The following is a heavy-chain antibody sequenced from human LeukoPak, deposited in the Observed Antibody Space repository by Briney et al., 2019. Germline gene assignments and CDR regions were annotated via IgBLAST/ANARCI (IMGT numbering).Heavy chain of an antibody. CDR1: GFNFNIYG. V-gene: IGHV3-23*01. D-gene: IGHD2-2*01. Sequence: GGSLRLSCAASGFNFNIYGRNWVRQAPGKGLEWVSGISGSGGSTYYPDSVKGRFTISRDNSMNTLYLHMNSLRAEDTAVYFCAKAIEVSRYCTSSSCSPHFDYWGQGTLVTVSS. CDR2: ISGSGGST. CDR3: AKAIEVSRYCTSSSCSPHFDY. J-gene: IGHJ4*02.